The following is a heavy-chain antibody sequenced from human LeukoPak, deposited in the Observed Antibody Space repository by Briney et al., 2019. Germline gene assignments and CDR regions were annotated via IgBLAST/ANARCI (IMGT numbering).Heavy chain of an antibody. CDR3: ARELTPGGLEWLLSFDY. J-gene: IGHJ4*02. D-gene: IGHD3-3*01. CDR2: ISAYNGNT. CDR1: GYTFTSYG. Sequence: ASVKLSCKASGYTFTSYGISWVRQAPGQGLEWMGWISAYNGNTNYAQKVQGRVTMTTDPSTSTAYMELRSLRSDDTAVYYCARELTPGGLEWLLSFDYWGQGTLVTVSS. V-gene: IGHV1-18*01.